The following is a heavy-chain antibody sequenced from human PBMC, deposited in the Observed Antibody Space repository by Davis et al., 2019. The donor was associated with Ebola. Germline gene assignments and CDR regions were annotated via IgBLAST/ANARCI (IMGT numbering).Heavy chain of an antibody. CDR2: ISAYNGHT. V-gene: IGHV1-18*01. Sequence: ASVKVSCKASGYTFTHYDINWVRQAPGQGLEWMGWISAYNGHTNYAQKFQGRVTMTTDTSTSTGYMELRSLRSDDTAVYYCARGTMIRGVKFGWFGPWGQGTLVTVPS. J-gene: IGHJ5*02. D-gene: IGHD3-10*01. CDR3: ARGTMIRGVKFGWFGP. CDR1: GYTFTHYD.